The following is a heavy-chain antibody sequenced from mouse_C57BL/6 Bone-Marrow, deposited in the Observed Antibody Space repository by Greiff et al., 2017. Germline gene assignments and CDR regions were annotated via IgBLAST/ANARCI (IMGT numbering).Heavy chain of an antibody. CDR3: ARQGTGTDY. CDR2: ISSGGSYT. D-gene: IGHD4-1*01. J-gene: IGHJ2*01. V-gene: IGHV5-6*01. CDR1: GFTFSSYG. Sequence: EVQGVESGGDLVKPGGSLKLSCAASGFTFSSYGMSWVRQTPDKRLEWVATISSGGSYTYYPDSVKGRFTISRDNAKNTLYLQMSSLKSEDTAMYYCARQGTGTDYWGQGTTLTVSS.